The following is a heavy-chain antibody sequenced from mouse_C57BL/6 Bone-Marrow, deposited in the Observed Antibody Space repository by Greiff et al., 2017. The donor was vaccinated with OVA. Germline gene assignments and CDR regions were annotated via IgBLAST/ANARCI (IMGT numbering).Heavy chain of an antibody. CDR1: GFTFSSYA. V-gene: IGHV5-4*01. Sequence: EVKLVESGGGLVKPGGSLKLSCAASGFTFSSYAMSWVRQTPEKRLEWVATISDGGSYTYYPDNVKGRFTISRDNAKNNLYLQMSHLKSEDTAMYYCARDGYGGYWGQGTLVTVSA. CDR2: ISDGGSYT. D-gene: IGHD2-2*01. J-gene: IGHJ3*01. CDR3: ARDGYGGY.